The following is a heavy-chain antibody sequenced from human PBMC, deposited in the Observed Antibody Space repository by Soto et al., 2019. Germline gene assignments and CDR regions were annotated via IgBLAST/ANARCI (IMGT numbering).Heavy chain of an antibody. CDR3: AKHTGPFDWDPEDWFDP. D-gene: IGHD3-9*01. CDR1: GFTFSSYA. Sequence: GGSLRLSCAASGFTFSSYAMSWVRQAPGKGLEWVSAISGSGGSTYYADSVKGRFTISRDNSKNTLYLQMNSLRAEDTAVYYCAKHTGPFDWDPEDWFDPCGQATLVTVPS. J-gene: IGHJ5*02. V-gene: IGHV3-23*01. CDR2: ISGSGGST.